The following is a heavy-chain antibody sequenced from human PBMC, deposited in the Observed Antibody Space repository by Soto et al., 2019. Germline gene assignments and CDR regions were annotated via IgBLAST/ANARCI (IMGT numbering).Heavy chain of an antibody. D-gene: IGHD1-1*01. V-gene: IGHV4-59*01. J-gene: IGHJ6*01. Sequence: SETLSLTCTVSGGSISSYYWSWIRQPPGKGLEWIGYIYYSESTNYNPSLKSRVLISVDTSKNQFSLRLSSVTAADTAVYYCARDRNWKGYYGMDVWGQGTTVTVSS. CDR3: ARDRNWKGYYGMDV. CDR2: IYYSEST. CDR1: GGSISSYY.